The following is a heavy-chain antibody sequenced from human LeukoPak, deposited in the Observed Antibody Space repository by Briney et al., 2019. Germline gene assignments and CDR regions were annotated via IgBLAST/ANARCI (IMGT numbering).Heavy chain of an antibody. D-gene: IGHD3-10*01. J-gene: IGHJ5*02. CDR3: ARTYYYGSGSPYSFDP. V-gene: IGHV5-51*01. CDR2: IYPGDSDT. Sequence: GESLKISCKGSGYSFTSYWIGLVRQMPGKGLEWMGIIYPGDSDTRYSPSFQGQVTISADKSITTAYLQWSSLKASDTATYYCARTYYYGSGSPYSFDPWGQRTLVTVSS. CDR1: GYSFTSYW.